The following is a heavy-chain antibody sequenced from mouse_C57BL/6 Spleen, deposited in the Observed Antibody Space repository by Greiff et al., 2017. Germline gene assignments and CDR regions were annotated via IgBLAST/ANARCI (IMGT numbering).Heavy chain of an antibody. V-gene: IGHV7-3*01. J-gene: IGHJ2*01. CDR2: IRNKANGYTT. D-gene: IGHD2-10*01. CDR3: ARSYYGNFDC. CDR1: GFTFTDYY. Sequence: EVMLVESGGGLVQPGGSLSLSCAASGFTFTDYYMSWVRQPPGKALEWLGFIRNKANGYTTEYSASVKGRFTISRDNSQSILYLQMNALRAEDSATYYGARSYYGNFDCRGQGTTLTVAS.